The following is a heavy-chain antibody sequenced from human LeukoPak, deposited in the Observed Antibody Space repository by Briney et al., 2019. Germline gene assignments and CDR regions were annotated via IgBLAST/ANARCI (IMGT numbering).Heavy chain of an antibody. V-gene: IGHV4-61*02. J-gene: IGHJ4*01. CDR2: IYTSGST. Sequence: SQTLSLTCPVSGGSISSGSYYWSWIRQPAGKGLEWIGRIYTSGSTNYNPSLKSRVTISVDTSKNQFSLKLSSVTAADTAVYYCARAPPYSGTPDYWGQGTLVTVSS. CDR3: ARAPPYSGTPDY. CDR1: GGSISSGSYY. D-gene: IGHD1-1*01.